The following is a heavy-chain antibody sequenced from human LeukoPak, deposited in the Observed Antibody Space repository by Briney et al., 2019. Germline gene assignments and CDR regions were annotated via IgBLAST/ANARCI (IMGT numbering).Heavy chain of an antibody. CDR2: IYYSGST. V-gene: IGHV4-61*05. Sequence: SETLSLTCTVSGGSISSSSYYWGWIRQPPGKGLEWIGYIYYSGSTNYNPSLKSRVTISVDTSKNQFSLKLSSVTAADTAVYYCARGAAAADYWGQGTLVTVSS. D-gene: IGHD6-13*01. J-gene: IGHJ4*02. CDR3: ARGAAAADY. CDR1: GGSISSSSYY.